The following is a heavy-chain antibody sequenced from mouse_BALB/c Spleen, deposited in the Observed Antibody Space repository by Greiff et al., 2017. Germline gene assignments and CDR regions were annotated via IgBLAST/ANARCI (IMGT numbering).Heavy chain of an antibody. D-gene: IGHD2-4*01. Sequence: VQLKESGPGLVKPSQSLSLTCSVTGYSITSGYYWNWIRQFPGNKLEWMGYISYDGSNNYNPSLKNRISITRDTSKNQFFLKLNSVTTEDTATYYCARVYDYEGYFDYWGQGTTLTVSS. CDR1: GYSITSGYY. J-gene: IGHJ2*01. CDR3: ARVYDYEGYFDY. CDR2: ISYDGSN. V-gene: IGHV3-6*02.